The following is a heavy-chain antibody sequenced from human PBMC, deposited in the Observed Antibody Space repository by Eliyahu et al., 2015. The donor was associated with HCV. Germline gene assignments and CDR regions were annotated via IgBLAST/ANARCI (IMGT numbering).Heavy chain of an antibody. V-gene: IGHV4-34*01. D-gene: IGHD3-10*01. CDR3: ARAGYFGSGSYCFDY. CDR2: INHSGST. CDR1: GGSFSGYY. J-gene: IGHJ4*02. Sequence: QVQLQQWGAGLLKPSETLSXTCAXXGGSFSGYYWSWXRQPPGKGLEWIGEINHSGSTKYKPSLKSRVIISVDTSKNQFSLKLSSVTAADTAVYYCARAGYFGSGSYCFDYWGQGTLVTVSS.